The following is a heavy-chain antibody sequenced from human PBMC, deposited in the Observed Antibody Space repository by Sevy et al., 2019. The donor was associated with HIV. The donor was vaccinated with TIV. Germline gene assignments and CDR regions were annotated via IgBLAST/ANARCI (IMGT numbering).Heavy chain of an antibody. D-gene: IGHD6-6*01. CDR2: IRYDGSTK. CDR3: AKDLTVRYSTSSGDFDY. V-gene: IGHV3-30*02. J-gene: IGHJ4*02. Sequence: GGSLRRSCTASGFTFSDYGMHWVRQAPGKGLEWVAFIRYDGSTKYYADSVKGRFTISRDNSKNTLFLQLNSLRVEDTAVYYCAKDLTVRYSTSSGDFDYWGQGSLVTVSS. CDR1: GFTFSDYG.